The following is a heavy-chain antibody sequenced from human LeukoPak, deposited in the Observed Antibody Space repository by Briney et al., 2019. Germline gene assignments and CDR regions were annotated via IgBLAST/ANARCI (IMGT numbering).Heavy chain of an antibody. J-gene: IGHJ4*02. CDR3: ARESEYGLGSYLY. Sequence: ASVKVSCKASGFTLTNYYMHWVRQAPGQGLEWVGLINSNGDRTEYAQTFQGRVSITRDTSTSTVYMDLSCLRSADMAVYYCARESEYGLGSYLYWGQGTLLTVSS. CDR1: GFTLTNYY. D-gene: IGHD3-16*02. CDR2: INSNGDRT. V-gene: IGHV1-46*01.